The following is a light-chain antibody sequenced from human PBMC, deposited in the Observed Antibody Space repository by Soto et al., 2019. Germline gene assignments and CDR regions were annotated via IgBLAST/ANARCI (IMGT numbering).Light chain of an antibody. Sequence: DIQMTQSPSSLSASVGDRVTITCRASQSISSYVNWYQQKPGKAPQLLIYAASSLQSGVPSRFSGSRSGPDFTLTISSLQPEDFATYYCQQSYSSPPTFGQGTKVDIK. CDR1: QSISSY. CDR3: QQSYSSPPT. V-gene: IGKV1-39*01. CDR2: AAS. J-gene: IGKJ1*01.